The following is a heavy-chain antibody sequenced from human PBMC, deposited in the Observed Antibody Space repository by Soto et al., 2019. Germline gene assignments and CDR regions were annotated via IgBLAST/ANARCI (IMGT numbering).Heavy chain of an antibody. CDR2: INAGNGNT. D-gene: IGHD1-1*01. V-gene: IGHV1-3*01. J-gene: IGHJ5*02. CDR3: ARSNWTSRSAWFDP. Sequence: ASVKVSCKASGYTFTSYAMHWVRQAPGQRLEWMGWINAGNGNTKYSQKFQGRVTITRDTSASTAYMELSSLRSEDTAVYYCARSNWTSRSAWFDPWGQGTLVTSPQ. CDR1: GYTFTSYA.